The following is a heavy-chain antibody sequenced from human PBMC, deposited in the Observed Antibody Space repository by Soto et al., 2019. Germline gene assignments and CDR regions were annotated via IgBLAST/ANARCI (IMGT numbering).Heavy chain of an antibody. CDR3: ARDSGSYISPGYHYHMDV. D-gene: IGHD1-26*01. J-gene: IGHJ6*02. V-gene: IGHV3-33*01. CDR2: IWSDGNNT. Sequence: GGSLRLSCAASGFTFSSYGMHWVRQAPGKGLEWVAVIWSDGNNTYYADSVKGRFTISRDTSKNTLYLEMKNLRAEDTAVYYCARDSGSYISPGYHYHMDVWGQGTTVTVSS. CDR1: GFTFSSYG.